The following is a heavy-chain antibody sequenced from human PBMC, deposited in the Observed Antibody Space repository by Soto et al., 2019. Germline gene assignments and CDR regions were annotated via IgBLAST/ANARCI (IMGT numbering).Heavy chain of an antibody. D-gene: IGHD5-12*01. CDR3: ARDLSYSGYDLWVYGMDV. CDR1: GFTFSSYG. CDR2: IWYDGSNK. Sequence: PGESLKISCAASGFTFSSYGMHWVRQAPGKGLEWVAVIWYDGSNKYYADSVKGRFTISRDNSKNTLYLQMNSLRAEDTAVYYCARDLSYSGYDLWVYGMDVWGQGTTVTVSS. V-gene: IGHV3-33*01. J-gene: IGHJ6*02.